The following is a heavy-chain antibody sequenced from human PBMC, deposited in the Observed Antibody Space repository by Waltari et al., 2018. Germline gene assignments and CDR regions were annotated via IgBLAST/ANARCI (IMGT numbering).Heavy chain of an antibody. V-gene: IGHV3-21*01. CDR3: ARVGAIISLDY. D-gene: IGHD3-16*01. CDR2: ISSTSSYI. J-gene: IGHJ4*02. CDR1: GFPFRNFA. Sequence: VPLVESGGGLVNPGGSLRLSCAASGFPFRNFAINWVRQAPGKGLEWVSSISSTSSYIYYADSVKGRFTISRDNAKNSLYLQMNSLRADDTAVYYCARVGAIISLDYWGQGTLVTVSS.